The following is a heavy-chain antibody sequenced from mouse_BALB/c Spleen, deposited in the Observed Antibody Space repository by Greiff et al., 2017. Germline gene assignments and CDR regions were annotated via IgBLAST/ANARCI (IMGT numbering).Heavy chain of an antibody. CDR3: ARSGRGDYPWFAY. CDR1: GFTFSSFG. CDR2: ISSGSSTI. Sequence: EVKLMESGGGLVQPGGSRKLSCAASGFTFSSFGMHWVRQAPEKGLEWVAYISSGSSTIYYADTVKGRFTISRDNPKNTLFLQMTSLRSEDTAMYYCARSGRGDYPWFAYWGQGTLVTVSA. D-gene: IGHD2-4*01. V-gene: IGHV5-17*02. J-gene: IGHJ3*01.